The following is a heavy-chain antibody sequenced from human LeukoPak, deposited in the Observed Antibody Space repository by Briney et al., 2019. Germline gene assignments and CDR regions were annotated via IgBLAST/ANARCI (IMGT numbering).Heavy chain of an antibody. CDR1: GFTFSSYA. D-gene: IGHD3-3*01. CDR2: ISGSDGST. CDR3: ARGYDFWSGYFGY. Sequence: GGSLRLSCAASGFTFSSYAMSWVRQAPGKGLEWVSAISGSDGSTYYADSVKGRFTISRDNSKNTLYLQMNSLRAEDTAVYYCARGYDFWSGYFGYWGQGTLVTVSS. V-gene: IGHV3-23*01. J-gene: IGHJ4*02.